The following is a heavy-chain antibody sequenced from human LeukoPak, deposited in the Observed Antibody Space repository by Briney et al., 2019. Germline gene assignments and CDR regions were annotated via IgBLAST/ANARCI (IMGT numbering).Heavy chain of an antibody. D-gene: IGHD5-18*01. CDR2: INTNTGNP. Sequence: GASVKVSCRASGYTFTSYAMNWVRQAPGQGLEWMGWINTNTGNPTYAQGFTGRFVFSLDTSVSTAYLQISSLKAEDTAVYYCAIPPEGYSAYYFDYWGQGTLVTVSS. CDR1: GYTFTSYA. CDR3: AIPPEGYSAYYFDY. J-gene: IGHJ4*02. V-gene: IGHV7-4-1*02.